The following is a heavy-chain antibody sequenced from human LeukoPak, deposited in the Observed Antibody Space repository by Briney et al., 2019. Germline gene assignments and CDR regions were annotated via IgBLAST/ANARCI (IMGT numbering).Heavy chain of an antibody. D-gene: IGHD6-19*01. J-gene: IGHJ4*02. CDR2: ISGSGGST. V-gene: IGHV3-23*01. Sequence: SGGSLRLSCAASGFTFSSYAMSWVRQAPGKGLEWVSAISGSGGSTYYADSVKGRFTISRDNSKNTLYLQMNSLRAEDTAVYYCASPTLNSSGWLFDYWGQGTLVTVSS. CDR3: ASPTLNSSGWLFDY. CDR1: GFTFSSYA.